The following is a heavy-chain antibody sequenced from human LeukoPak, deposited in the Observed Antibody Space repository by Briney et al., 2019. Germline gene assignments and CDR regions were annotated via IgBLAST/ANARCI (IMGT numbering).Heavy chain of an antibody. D-gene: IGHD1-26*01. CDR1: GFTFSSYA. CDR3: ARRSGYLDY. CDR2: ISGSGGST. Sequence: GGSLRLSCAASGFTFSSYAMSWVRQAPGKGLEWVSAISGSGGSTYYADSVKGRFTISRDNSKNTLYMEMNSLRDEETAVYKCARRSGYLDYWGQGTLVTVSS. V-gene: IGHV3-23*01. J-gene: IGHJ4*02.